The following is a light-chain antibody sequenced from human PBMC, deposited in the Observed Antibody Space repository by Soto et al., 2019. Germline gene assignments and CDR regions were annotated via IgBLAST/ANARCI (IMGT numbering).Light chain of an antibody. J-gene: IGKJ3*01. CDR2: GAS. V-gene: IGKV3-20*01. CDR3: QQYGSSPLFT. Sequence: EIVLTQSPGALSLSPGERATLSCRASQSVSSSYLAWYQQKPGQAPRLLIHGASSRPTGIPDRFSGSGSGTDFTLTISRLEPEDFAVYYCQQYGSSPLFTFGPGTKVDIK. CDR1: QSVSSSY.